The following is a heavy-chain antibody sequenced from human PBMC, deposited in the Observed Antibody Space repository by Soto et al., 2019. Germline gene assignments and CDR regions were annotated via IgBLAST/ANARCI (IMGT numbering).Heavy chain of an antibody. Sequence: SETLSLTCTVSDGSISSGGYYWSWIRQHPGKGLEWIGYIYYSGSTYYNPSLKSRVTISVDTSKNQFSLKLSSVTAADTAVDYCARRGQKWSHPWGPGNPVTGYS. CDR3: ARRGQKWSHP. J-gene: IGHJ5*02. V-gene: IGHV4-31*03. CDR2: IYYSGST. CDR1: DGSISSGGYY.